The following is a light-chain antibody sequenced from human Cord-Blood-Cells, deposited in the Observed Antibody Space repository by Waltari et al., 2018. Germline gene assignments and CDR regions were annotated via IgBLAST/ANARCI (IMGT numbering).Light chain of an antibody. CDR1: SSDVGRHNL. CDR2: EGS. V-gene: IGLV2-23*01. Sequence: QSALTQPASASGPPGQSITISCTGTSSDVGRHNLVPWYQQHPGKATKLMIHEGSKRPSGVSNRFSGSKSGNTASLTISGLQAEDDADYYCCSYAGSSTWVFGGGTKLTVL. J-gene: IGLJ3*02. CDR3: CSYAGSSTWV.